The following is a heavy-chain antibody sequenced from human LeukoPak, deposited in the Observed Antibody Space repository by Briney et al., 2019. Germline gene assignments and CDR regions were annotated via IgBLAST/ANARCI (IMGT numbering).Heavy chain of an antibody. CDR2: IYYSGSA. CDR1: GDSISSYY. V-gene: IGHV4-59*08. D-gene: IGHD6-13*01. CDR3: ARHCASGTCAFDI. J-gene: IGHJ3*02. Sequence: MTSETLSLTCTVSGDSISSYYWSWIRQPPGKGLEWIGYIYYSGSASYNPSLKSRVTISVDTSKNQFSLKLTSVTAADTAVYYCARHCASGTCAFDIWGQGTMVTVSS.